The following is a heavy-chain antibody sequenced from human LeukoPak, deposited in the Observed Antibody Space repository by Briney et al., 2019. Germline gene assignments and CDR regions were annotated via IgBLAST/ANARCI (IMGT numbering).Heavy chain of an antibody. CDR1: GGSISSSSYY. CDR3: ARQGSGFDY. Sequence: KPSETLSLTCTVSGGSISSSSYYWGWIRQPPGKGLEWIGSIYHSGSTYYNPSLKSRVTISVDTSKNQFSLKLSSVTAADTAVYYCARQGSGFDYWGQGTLVTVSS. CDR2: IYHSGST. V-gene: IGHV4-39*01. D-gene: IGHD6-19*01. J-gene: IGHJ4*02.